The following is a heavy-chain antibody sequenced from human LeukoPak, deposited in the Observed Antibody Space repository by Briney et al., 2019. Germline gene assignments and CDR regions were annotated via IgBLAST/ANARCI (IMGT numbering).Heavy chain of an antibody. CDR3: ARQQGAADHIDY. D-gene: IGHD6-13*01. CDR1: GFTFSSYA. V-gene: IGHV3-23*01. Sequence: GGSLRLSCAASGFTFSSYAMSWVRQAPGKGLEWVSAISGSGGSTYYADSVKGRFTISRDNSKNTLYLQMNSLRAEDTAVYYCARQQGAADHIDYWGQGTLVTVSS. CDR2: ISGSGGST. J-gene: IGHJ4*02.